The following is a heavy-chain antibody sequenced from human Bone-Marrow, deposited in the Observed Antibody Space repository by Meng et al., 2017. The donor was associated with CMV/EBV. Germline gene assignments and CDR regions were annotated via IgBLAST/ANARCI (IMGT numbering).Heavy chain of an antibody. CDR1: GFNFSSYS. CDR2: ISSSSSYI. Sequence: CAASGFNFSSYSMNWVRQAPGKGLEWVSSISSSSSYIYYADSVKGRFTISRDNAKNSLYLQMSSLRAEDTAVYYCARDSITIFGVAIDWGQGTLVTVSS. CDR3: ARDSITIFGVAID. J-gene: IGHJ4*02. D-gene: IGHD3-3*01. V-gene: IGHV3-21*01.